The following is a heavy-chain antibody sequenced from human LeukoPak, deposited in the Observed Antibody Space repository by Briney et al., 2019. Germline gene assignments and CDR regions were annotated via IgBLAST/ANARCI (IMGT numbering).Heavy chain of an antibody. CDR3: ATATRGGYYDH. V-gene: IGHV3-21*01. Sequence: GGSLRLSCAASGFTFSSYSMNWVRQAPGKGLEWVSSISSSSSYIYYADSVKGRFTISRENAKNSLYLQMTSLEVGDTAVYYCATATRGGYYDHWGQGTLVTVSS. J-gene: IGHJ5*02. D-gene: IGHD3-22*01. CDR2: ISSSSSYI. CDR1: GFTFSSYS.